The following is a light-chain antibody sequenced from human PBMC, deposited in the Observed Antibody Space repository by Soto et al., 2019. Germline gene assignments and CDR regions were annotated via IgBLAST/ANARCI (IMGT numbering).Light chain of an antibody. Sequence: EIVLTQSPGTLSLSPGERATLSCRASQSVRSNHLAWYQQKPGQAPRLLIYDASSRATGIPDRFSGSGSGTDFTLTISRLEPEHFEVYYCQQYGSSPRTFGRGTKLEI. CDR1: QSVRSNH. J-gene: IGKJ2*01. V-gene: IGKV3-20*01. CDR3: QQYGSSPRT. CDR2: DAS.